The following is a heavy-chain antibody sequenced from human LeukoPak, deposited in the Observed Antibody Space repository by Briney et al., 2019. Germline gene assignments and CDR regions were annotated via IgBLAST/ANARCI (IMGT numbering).Heavy chain of an antibody. Sequence: GGTLRLSCAASGFTFSSYGMSWVRQAPGKGLEWVAVISYDGSNKYYADSVKGRFTISRDNSKNTLYLQMNSLRAEDTAVYYCARGVSHYGSGSPAGYYYYYMDVWGKGTTVTVSS. D-gene: IGHD3-10*01. CDR2: ISYDGSNK. CDR1: GFTFSSYG. V-gene: IGHV3-30*03. CDR3: ARGVSHYGSGSPAGYYYYYMDV. J-gene: IGHJ6*03.